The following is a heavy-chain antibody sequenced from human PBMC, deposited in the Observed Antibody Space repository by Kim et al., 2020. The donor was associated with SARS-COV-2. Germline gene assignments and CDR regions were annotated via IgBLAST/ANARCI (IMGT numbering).Heavy chain of an antibody. Sequence: LSLTCAASGFTFSSYEMNWVRQAPGKGLEWVSYISSSGSTIYYADSVKGRFTISRDNAKNSLYLQMNSLRAEDTAVYYCARQLRLYYGSGSYYIRYYGMDVWGQGTTVTVSS. CDR2: ISSSGSTI. J-gene: IGHJ6*02. V-gene: IGHV3-48*03. D-gene: IGHD3-10*01. CDR1: GFTFSSYE. CDR3: ARQLRLYYGSGSYYIRYYGMDV.